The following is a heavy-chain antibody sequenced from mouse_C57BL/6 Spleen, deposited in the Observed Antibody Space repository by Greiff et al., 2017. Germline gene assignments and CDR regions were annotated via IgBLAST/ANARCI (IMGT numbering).Heavy chain of an antibody. CDR2: INYDGSST. V-gene: IGHV5-16*01. J-gene: IGHJ4*01. D-gene: IGHD1-1*01. Sequence: EVKVVESEGGLVQPGSSMKLSCTASGFTFSDYYMAWVRQVPEKGLEWVANINYDGSSTYYLDSLKSRFIIARDNAKNMLYLQMSSLKSEDTATYYCARDGSRAMDDWGQGTSVTVSS. CDR1: GFTFSDYY. CDR3: ARDGSRAMDD.